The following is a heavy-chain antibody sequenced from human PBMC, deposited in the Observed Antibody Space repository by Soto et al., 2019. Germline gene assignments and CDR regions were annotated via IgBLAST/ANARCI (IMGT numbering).Heavy chain of an antibody. V-gene: IGHV3-48*02. J-gene: IGHJ4*02. CDR1: GFTFSSYS. CDR3: ARDSDYDILTGYYTPNFDY. CDR2: ISSSSSTI. D-gene: IGHD3-9*01. Sequence: PGGSLRLSXAASGFTFSSYSMNWVRQAPGKGLEWVSYISSSSSTIYYADSVKGRFTISRDNAKNSLYLQMNSLRDEDTAVYYCARDSDYDILTGYYTPNFDYWGQGTPVTVSS.